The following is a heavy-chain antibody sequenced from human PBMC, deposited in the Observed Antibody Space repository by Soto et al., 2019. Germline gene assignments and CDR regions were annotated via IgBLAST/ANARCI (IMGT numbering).Heavy chain of an antibody. CDR2: ISGSGGST. V-gene: IGHV3-23*01. J-gene: IGHJ4*02. CDR1: GFTFSSYA. Sequence: GGSLRLSCAASGFTFSSYAMSWVRQAPGKGLEWVSAISGSGGSTYYADSVKGRFTISRDNSKNTLYLQMNSLRAEDTAVYYCAKDGVDTAMVPEYYFDYWGQGTLVTVSS. CDR3: AKDGVDTAMVPEYYFDY. D-gene: IGHD5-18*01.